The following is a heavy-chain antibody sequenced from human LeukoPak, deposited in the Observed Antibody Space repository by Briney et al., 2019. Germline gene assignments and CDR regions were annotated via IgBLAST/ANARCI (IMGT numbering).Heavy chain of an antibody. CDR3: ARDQYSSTWYRGAFDV. Sequence: PGVSLRLSCAASGFTFSNYEMNWVRQAPGKGLECISYISSSGVTIYYADSVKGRFTISRDNAKNSLYLQMNSLRAEDTAVYYCARDQYSSTWYRGAFDVWGQGTMVSVSS. V-gene: IGHV3-48*03. CDR1: GFTFSNYE. D-gene: IGHD6-13*01. CDR2: ISSSGVTI. J-gene: IGHJ3*01.